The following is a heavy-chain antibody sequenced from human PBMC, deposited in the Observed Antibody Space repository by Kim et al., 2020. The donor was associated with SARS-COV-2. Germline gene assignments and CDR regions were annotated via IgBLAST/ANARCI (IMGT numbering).Heavy chain of an antibody. CDR2: IYTSGST. Sequence: SETLSLTCTVSGGSISSYYWSWIRQPAGKGLEWIGRIYTSGSTNYNPSLKSRVTMSVDTSKNQFSLKLSSVTAADTAVYYCARGMTAEYCSSTSCLNNWFDPWGQGTLVTVSS. CDR1: GGSISSYY. V-gene: IGHV4-4*07. CDR3: ARGMTAEYCSSTSCLNNWFDP. D-gene: IGHD2-2*01. J-gene: IGHJ5*02.